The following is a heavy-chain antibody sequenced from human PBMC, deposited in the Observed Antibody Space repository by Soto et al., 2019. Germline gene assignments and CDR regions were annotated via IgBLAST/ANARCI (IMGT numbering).Heavy chain of an antibody. D-gene: IGHD6-19*01. CDR3: ARAVAVPADFDY. Sequence: QVQLVQSGAEEKKPGASVKVSCKASGYTFTGYAMHWVRQAPGQRLEWMGWINAGNGNTKYSQKFQGRVTITRDTSAGTAYLELSSLRSADTAVYYCARAVAVPADFDYWGQGTLVTVSS. CDR1: GYTFTGYA. CDR2: INAGNGNT. V-gene: IGHV1-3*05. J-gene: IGHJ4*02.